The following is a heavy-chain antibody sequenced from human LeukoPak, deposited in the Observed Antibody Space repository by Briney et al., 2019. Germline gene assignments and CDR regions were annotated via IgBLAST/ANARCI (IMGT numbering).Heavy chain of an antibody. CDR3: ARDRRDGYNLLDY. Sequence: PGGSLRLSCAASGFTFNTYWMTWVRQAPGKGLEWVANINEDGREKYYVDSVKGRIFISRDNARHSLYLQMNSLRAEDTAVYYCARDRRDGYNLLDYWGQGTLVTVSS. D-gene: IGHD5-24*01. V-gene: IGHV3-7*01. J-gene: IGHJ4*02. CDR2: INEDGREK. CDR1: GFTFNTYW.